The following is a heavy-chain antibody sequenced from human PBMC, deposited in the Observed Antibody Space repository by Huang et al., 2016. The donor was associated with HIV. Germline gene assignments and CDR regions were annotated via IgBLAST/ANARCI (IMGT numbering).Heavy chain of an antibody. CDR3: ARWNNWNYFDY. J-gene: IGHJ4*02. D-gene: IGHD1-20*01. V-gene: IGHV3-53*01. CDR1: GFTVSSNY. CDR2: IYSGGST. Sequence: EVQLVESGGGLIQPGGSLRLSCAASGFTVSSNYMSWVRQAPGKGLEWVSVIYSGGSTYYADSVKGRFTISRDNAKNTLYLQMNSLRAEDTAVYYCARWNNWNYFDYWGQGTLVTVSS.